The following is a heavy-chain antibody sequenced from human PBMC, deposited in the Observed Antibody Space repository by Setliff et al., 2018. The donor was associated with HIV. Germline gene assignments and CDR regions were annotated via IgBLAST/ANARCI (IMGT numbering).Heavy chain of an antibody. J-gene: IGHJ6*02. CDR2: LIGSGGI. CDR3: ARDMSAQWLGTNGMDV. CDR1: GFTFSDYA. D-gene: IGHD6-19*01. V-gene: IGHV3-23*01. Sequence: GSLRLSCAASGFTFSDYAMTWVRQVPGKGLEWVSGLIGSGGIFYADSVKGRFTISRDNSKNTLYLQMNSLRAEVTAVYYCARDMSAQWLGTNGMDVWGQGTTVTVSS.